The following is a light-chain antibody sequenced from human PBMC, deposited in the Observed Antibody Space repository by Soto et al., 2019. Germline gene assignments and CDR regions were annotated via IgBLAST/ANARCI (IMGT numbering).Light chain of an antibody. Sequence: QLVLTLSSSASASLGSSVKLTCTLSSGHSTYIIAWHQQQPGKAPRYLMKLEGSGSYNKGSGAPDRFSGSSSGADRYLTISNLQFEDEADYYCETWDINTHVVFGGGTKLTVL. V-gene: IGLV4-60*02. CDR3: ETWDINTHVV. J-gene: IGLJ2*01. CDR1: SGHSTYI. CDR2: LEGSGSY.